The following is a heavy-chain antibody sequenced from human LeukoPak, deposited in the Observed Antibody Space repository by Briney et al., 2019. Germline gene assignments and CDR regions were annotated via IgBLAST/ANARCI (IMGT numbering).Heavy chain of an antibody. J-gene: IGHJ5*02. CDR1: GGSFSGYY. Sequence: SETLSLTCAVYGGSFSGYYWSWIRQPPGKGLEWIGEINHSGSTNYNPSLKSRVTISVDMSKNQFSLKLSSVTAADTAVYYCARATKRCSSTSCHRSWFDPWGQGTLVTVSS. D-gene: IGHD2-2*01. CDR3: ARATKRCSSTSCHRSWFDP. CDR2: INHSGST. V-gene: IGHV4-34*01.